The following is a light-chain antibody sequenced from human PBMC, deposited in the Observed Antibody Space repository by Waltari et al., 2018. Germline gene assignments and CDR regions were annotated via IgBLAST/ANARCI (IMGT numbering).Light chain of an antibody. CDR1: QTIDNY. CDR3: QQYNIYSPQA. V-gene: IGKV1-5*01. Sequence: DIQMTQSPSTLSASVGDRVTITCRASQTIDNYLAWYQQKQGEAPKVMTYYASTLETGVPSRFSGSGFGTDFSLTISSLQPDDFATYWCQQYNIYSPQAFGQGTKVEVK. J-gene: IGKJ1*01. CDR2: YAS.